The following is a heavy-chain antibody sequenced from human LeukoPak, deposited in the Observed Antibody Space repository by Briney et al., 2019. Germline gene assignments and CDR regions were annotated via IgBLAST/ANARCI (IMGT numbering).Heavy chain of an antibody. CDR3: ARDLSHSGWYQEGY. J-gene: IGHJ4*02. V-gene: IGHV4-34*01. Sequence: PSETLSLTCAVYGGSFSGYYWSWIRQPPGKGLEWIGEINHSGSTNYNPSLKSRVTISVDTSKNQFSLKLTSVTAADTAVYYCARDLSHSGWYQEGYWGQGTLVTVSS. CDR2: INHSGST. CDR1: GGSFSGYY. D-gene: IGHD6-19*01.